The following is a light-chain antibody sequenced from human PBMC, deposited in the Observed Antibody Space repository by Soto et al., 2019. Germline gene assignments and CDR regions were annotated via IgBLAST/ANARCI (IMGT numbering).Light chain of an antibody. CDR1: QSVSIW. CDR2: DAS. Sequence: DIQMTQSPSTLPASVGDRVTITCRASQSVSIWLAWYQHKPGKAPKVLIWDASTLHRGVPSRFSGSGSGTEFTLTISSLQPDDFATYYCQQYNRYSTWTFGQGTKVDIK. J-gene: IGKJ1*01. CDR3: QQYNRYSTWT. V-gene: IGKV1-5*01.